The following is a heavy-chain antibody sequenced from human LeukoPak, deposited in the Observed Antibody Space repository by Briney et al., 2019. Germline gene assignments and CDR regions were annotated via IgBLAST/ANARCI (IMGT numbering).Heavy chain of an antibody. CDR1: GVTFSRTA. J-gene: IGHJ4*02. CDR3: AKAANYFHSGSYLIPFDF. V-gene: IGHV3-23*01. CDR2: ISGNGAGT. D-gene: IGHD1-26*01. Sequence: GGSLRLSCAASGVTFSRTAMNWVRQAPGKGLEWVASISGNGAGTYYADSVKGRFNISRDNSKNTLYLQMNSLRTEDTAVYYCAKAANYFHSGSYLIPFDFWGQGTLVTVSS.